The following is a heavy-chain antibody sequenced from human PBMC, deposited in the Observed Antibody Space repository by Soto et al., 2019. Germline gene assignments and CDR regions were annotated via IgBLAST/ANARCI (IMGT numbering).Heavy chain of an antibody. Sequence: ASVKVSCKVSGYTLTELSMHWVRQAPGKGLEWMGGFDPEDGETIYAQKFQGRVTMTEDTSTDTAYMELSSLRSEVSAVYYCATPAAGSDAFDIWGQGTMVTVSS. CDR3: ATPAAGSDAFDI. CDR2: FDPEDGET. V-gene: IGHV1-24*01. CDR1: GYTLTELS. J-gene: IGHJ3*02. D-gene: IGHD6-19*01.